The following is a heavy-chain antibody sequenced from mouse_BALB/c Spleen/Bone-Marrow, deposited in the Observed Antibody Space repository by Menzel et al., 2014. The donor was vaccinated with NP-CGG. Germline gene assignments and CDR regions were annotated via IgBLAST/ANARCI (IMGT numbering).Heavy chain of an antibody. CDR3: ARDDYAY. D-gene: IGHD2-4*01. CDR2: IYPGDFNT. J-gene: IGHJ3*01. Sequence: QVQLKHSGPELVKPGASVRISCKASGYTFTSYYIHWVEQRPGQGLEWIGWIYPGDFNTMYNEKFKGKATLTADKSSSTAYMQLSSLTSEDSAVYFCARDDYAYWGQGTLVTVSA. V-gene: IGHV1S56*01. CDR1: GYTFTSYY.